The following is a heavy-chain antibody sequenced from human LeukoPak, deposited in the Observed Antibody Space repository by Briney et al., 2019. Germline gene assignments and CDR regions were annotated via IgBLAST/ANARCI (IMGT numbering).Heavy chain of an antibody. CDR2: MNPNSGNT. D-gene: IGHD6-19*01. Sequence: ASVKVSCKASGYTFTSYDINWVRQATGQGLEWMGWMNPNSGNTGYAQKFQGRVTMTTDTSTSTAYMELRSLRSDDTAVYYCARDFGYSSGWYQPRYNWFDPWGQGTLVTVSS. CDR3: ARDFGYSSGWYQPRYNWFDP. CDR1: GYTFTSYD. J-gene: IGHJ5*02. V-gene: IGHV1-8*01.